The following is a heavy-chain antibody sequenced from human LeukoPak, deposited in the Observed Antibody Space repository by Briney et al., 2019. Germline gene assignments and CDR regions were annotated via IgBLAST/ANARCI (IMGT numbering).Heavy chain of an antibody. J-gene: IGHJ4*02. CDR1: GGSISSYY. CDR3: ARSGPRTMD. Sequence: SETLSLTCTVSGGSISSYYWSWIRQSDGKGLEWIGRLYTSESTNYNPSLKSRVTMSVDTTKNQFSLRLTSVTAADTAVYYCARSGPRTMDWGQGSLVIVSS. CDR2: LYTSEST. V-gene: IGHV4-4*07. D-gene: IGHD3-10*01.